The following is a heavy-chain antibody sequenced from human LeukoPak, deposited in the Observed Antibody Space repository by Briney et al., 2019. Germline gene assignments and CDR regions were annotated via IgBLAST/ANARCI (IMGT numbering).Heavy chain of an antibody. CDR1: GFTFSSYG. D-gene: IGHD4-23*01. Sequence: PGGTLRLSCAASGFTFSSYGMHWVRQAPGKGLEWVAVISYDGSNKYYADSVKGRFTISRDNSKNTLYLQMNSLRAEDTAVYYCAKDWTNTVVTPFDYWGQGTLVTVSS. V-gene: IGHV3-30*18. CDR2: ISYDGSNK. CDR3: AKDWTNTVVTPFDY. J-gene: IGHJ4*02.